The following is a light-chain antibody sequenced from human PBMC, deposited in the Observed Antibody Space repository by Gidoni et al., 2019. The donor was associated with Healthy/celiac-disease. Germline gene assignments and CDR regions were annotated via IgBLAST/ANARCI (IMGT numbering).Light chain of an antibody. Sequence: QPALTKPRPVSGSPGQPVTLSCTGTSSDVGGYNYVSWYQQHPGTAPKLMIYDVSKRPSGVPDRFSGSKSGNTASLTISGLQAEDEADYYCCSYAGSYTHVVFGGGTKLTVL. CDR3: CSYAGSYTHVV. J-gene: IGLJ2*01. CDR1: SSDVGGYNY. V-gene: IGLV2-11*01. CDR2: DVS.